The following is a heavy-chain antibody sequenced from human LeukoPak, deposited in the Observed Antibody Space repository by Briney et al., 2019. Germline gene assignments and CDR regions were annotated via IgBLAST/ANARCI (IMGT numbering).Heavy chain of an antibody. Sequence: GGSLRLSCAASGFTFSSSAMSWVRQAPGKGLEWVSAISNNGGYTYYADSVQGRFTISRDNSKSTLCLQMNSLRAEDTAVYYCARAVGRFSTPRGFDYWGQGVLVTVSS. J-gene: IGHJ4*02. CDR1: GFTFSSSA. D-gene: IGHD3-3*01. CDR3: ARAVGRFSTPRGFDY. V-gene: IGHV3-23*01. CDR2: ISNNGGYT.